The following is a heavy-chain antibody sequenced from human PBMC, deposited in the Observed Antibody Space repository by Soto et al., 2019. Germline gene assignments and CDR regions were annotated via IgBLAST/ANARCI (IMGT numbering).Heavy chain of an antibody. Sequence: QVQLQESGPGLVKPSGTLSLTCAVSGGSISSSNWWCWVRQPPGKGLEWIGEIYHSGSTNYNPSLKSRVTMSVDKSKSQFSLMLSSVTAADTAVYYCARVPRAAAGTDWGQGTLVTVSS. CDR1: GGSISSSNW. CDR3: ARVPRAAAGTD. D-gene: IGHD6-13*01. CDR2: IYHSGST. J-gene: IGHJ4*02. V-gene: IGHV4-4*02.